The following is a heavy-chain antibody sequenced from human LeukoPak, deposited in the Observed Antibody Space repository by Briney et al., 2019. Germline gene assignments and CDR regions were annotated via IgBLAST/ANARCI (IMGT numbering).Heavy chain of an antibody. CDR2: INHSGST. CDR1: GGSFSGYY. V-gene: IGHV4-34*01. D-gene: IGHD3-3*01. J-gene: IGHJ3*02. CDR3: ARHRPPYYDFWSGPRRAFDI. Sequence: PSETLSLTCAVYGGSFSGYYWSWIRQPPGKGLEWIGEINHSGSTNYNPSLKSRVTISVDTSKNQFSLKLSSVTAADTAVYYCARHRPPYYDFWSGPRRAFDIWGQGTMVTVSS.